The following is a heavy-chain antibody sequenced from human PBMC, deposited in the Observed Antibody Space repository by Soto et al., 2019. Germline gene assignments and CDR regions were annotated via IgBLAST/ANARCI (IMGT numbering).Heavy chain of an antibody. CDR2: IGASGDIT. CDR1: GFSFTNFA. CDR3: AKDDFTDRGDDYFDY. Sequence: PGGSLRLSCAASGFSFTNFAMSWVRQAPGKGLEWVAGIGASGDITWYADSVKGRLSISRDNSKNTLYLQLNSLRFEDTAVYYCAKDDFTDRGDDYFDYWXXXXXVTXSS. D-gene: IGHD2-21*02. J-gene: IGHJ4*02. V-gene: IGHV3-23*01.